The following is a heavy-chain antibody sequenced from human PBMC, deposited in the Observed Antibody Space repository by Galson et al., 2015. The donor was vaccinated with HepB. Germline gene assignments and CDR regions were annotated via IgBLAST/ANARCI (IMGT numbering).Heavy chain of an antibody. D-gene: IGHD6-25*01. CDR2: ISLNSNTI. Sequence: SLRLSCAASGFTFSDYYMSWIRQAPGKGLECVSYISLNSNTIYYADSVKGRFTTSRDNAKNSLYLQMNGLRVEDTAVYYCARAALGWIDPWGQGTLVTVSS. J-gene: IGHJ5*02. CDR1: GFTFSDYY. V-gene: IGHV3-11*01. CDR3: ARAALGWIDP.